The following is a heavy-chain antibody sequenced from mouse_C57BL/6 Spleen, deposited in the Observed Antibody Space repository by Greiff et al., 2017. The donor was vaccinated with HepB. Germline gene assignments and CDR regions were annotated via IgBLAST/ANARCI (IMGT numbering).Heavy chain of an antibody. CDR1: GYTFTSYW. CDR3: ASPDDYGSRRFAY. Sequence: QVQLQQPGAELVKPGASVKLSCKASGYTFTSYWMQWVKQRPGQGLEWIGEIDPSDSYTNYNQKFKGKATLTVDTSSSTAYMQLSSLTSEDSAVYDCASPDDYGSRRFAYWGQGTLVTVSA. V-gene: IGHV1-50*01. CDR2: IDPSDSYT. D-gene: IGHD1-1*01. J-gene: IGHJ3*01.